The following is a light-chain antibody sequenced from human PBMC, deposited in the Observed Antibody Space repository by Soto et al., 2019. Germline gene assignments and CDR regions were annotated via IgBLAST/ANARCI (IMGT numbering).Light chain of an antibody. Sequence: QSVLTQPPSVSGAPGQRVTISCTGSSSNIGAGYDVHWYQQLPGTAPKLLIYGNSNRPSGVPERFSGSKSGTSASLAITGLQAEDEADYYCQSYDSSLNGLLFGGGTKLTVL. CDR3: QSYDSSLNGLL. CDR2: GNS. J-gene: IGLJ2*01. V-gene: IGLV1-40*01. CDR1: SSNIGAGYD.